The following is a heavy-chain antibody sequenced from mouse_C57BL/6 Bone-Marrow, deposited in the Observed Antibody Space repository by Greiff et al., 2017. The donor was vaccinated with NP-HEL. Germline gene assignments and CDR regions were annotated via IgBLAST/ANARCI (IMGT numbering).Heavy chain of an antibody. CDR2: IDPETGGT. CDR1: GYTFTDYE. D-gene: IGHD2-3*01. Sequence: SGAELVRPGASVTLSCKASGYTFTDYEMHWVKQTPVHGLEWIGAIDPETGGTAYNQKFKGKAILTADKSSSTAYMELRSLTSEDSAVYYCTRDDGYFYWYFDVWGTGTTVTVSS. V-gene: IGHV1-15*01. CDR3: TRDDGYFYWYFDV. J-gene: IGHJ1*03.